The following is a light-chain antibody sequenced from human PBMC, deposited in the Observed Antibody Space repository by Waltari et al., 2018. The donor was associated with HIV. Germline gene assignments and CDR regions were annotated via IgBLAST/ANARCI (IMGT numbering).Light chain of an antibody. J-gene: IGKJ1*01. Sequence: EIVLTQSPVTMSLSPGERANLSCSASQNIRNYLGWSQQRSAQPPRLLSYDASTRATGIPAMFTGSGSGTDFTLTIDSLEPEDFAMYYCQQRSNGPGTFGPGTRVDVK. V-gene: IGKV3-11*01. CDR1: QNIRNY. CDR2: DAS. CDR3: QQRSNGPGT.